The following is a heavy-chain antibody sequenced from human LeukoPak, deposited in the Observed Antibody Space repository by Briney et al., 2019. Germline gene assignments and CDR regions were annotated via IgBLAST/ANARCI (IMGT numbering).Heavy chain of an antibody. D-gene: IGHD6-19*01. Sequence: GGSLRLSCAASGFTFSSYNMNWVRQAPGKGLEWVSSISSSGNFLYYADSVKGRFTISRDNARNSLYLQMNSLRAEDTAVYYCAREWAGAFDIWGQGTMVTVSS. J-gene: IGHJ3*02. V-gene: IGHV3-21*04. CDR2: ISSSGNFL. CDR1: GFTFSSYN. CDR3: AREWAGAFDI.